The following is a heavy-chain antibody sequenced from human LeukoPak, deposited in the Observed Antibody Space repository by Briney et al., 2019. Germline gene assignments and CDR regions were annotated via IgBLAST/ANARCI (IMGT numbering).Heavy chain of an antibody. CDR3: ARRWQFVPRYFDY. V-gene: IGHV4-34*01. J-gene: IGHJ4*02. D-gene: IGHD6-6*01. CDR2: INHSGGT. CDR1: GGSFSGYY. Sequence: PSETLSLTCAVYGGSFSGYYWSWIRQPPGKGLEWIGEINHSGGTNYNPSLKSRVTISVDTSKNQFSLKLSSVTAADTAVYYCARRWQFVPRYFDYWGQGTLVTVSS.